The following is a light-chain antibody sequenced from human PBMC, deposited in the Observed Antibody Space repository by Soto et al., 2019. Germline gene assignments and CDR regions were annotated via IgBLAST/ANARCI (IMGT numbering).Light chain of an antibody. V-gene: IGLV1-40*01. CDR2: GNS. CDR1: NSNIGAGYD. J-gene: IGLJ1*01. Sequence: QSVLTQPPSVSGAPGQRVTISCSGSNSNIGAGYDVHWYQQLPGTAPKLLIYGNSNRPSGVPDRFSGSRSGTSASLVITGLQAEDEADYYCQSYDSSLSVFGTGTKVTVL. CDR3: QSYDSSLSV.